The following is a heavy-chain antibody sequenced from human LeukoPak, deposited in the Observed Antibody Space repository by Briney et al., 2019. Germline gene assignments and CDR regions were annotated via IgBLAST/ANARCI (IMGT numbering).Heavy chain of an antibody. CDR3: ARGVGGGSWLDY. J-gene: IGHJ4*02. CDR1: GYTFTGYY. Sequence: ASVKVSCKASGYTFTGYYMHWVRQAPGQGLEWMGWISAYNGNTHYAQNLQDRVTMATDTSMRTAYMELRSLRSDDTAMYYCARGVGGGSWLDYWGQGTLVTVSS. D-gene: IGHD6-13*01. CDR2: ISAYNGNT. V-gene: IGHV1-18*04.